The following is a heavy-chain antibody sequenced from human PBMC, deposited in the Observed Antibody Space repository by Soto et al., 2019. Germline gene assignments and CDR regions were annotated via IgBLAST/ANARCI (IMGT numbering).Heavy chain of an antibody. Sequence: GGSLRLSCAASGFSISDYGMEWVRQAPGKGLEWVALISYDGSNTYYADSVKGRFTISRDNSKDTLFLQMTGLRREDTAVYYCAKGDGDRLSLDMDVWGQGTTVTVSS. CDR1: GFSISDYG. J-gene: IGHJ6*02. CDR2: ISYDGSNT. D-gene: IGHD7-27*01. V-gene: IGHV3-30*18. CDR3: AKGDGDRLSLDMDV.